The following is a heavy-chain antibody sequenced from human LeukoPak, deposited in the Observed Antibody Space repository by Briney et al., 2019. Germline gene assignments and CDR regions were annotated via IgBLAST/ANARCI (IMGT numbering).Heavy chain of an antibody. J-gene: IGHJ5*02. V-gene: IGHV1-18*01. CDR3: ARGDWFDP. CDR2: VSGYNGNT. CDR1: GYTFTIYD. D-gene: IGHD2-21*01. Sequence: GASVTVSCTASGYTFTIYDISWVRQAPGQGLEWMGWVSGYNGNTNYAQKFEGRVAMTTDTSSSTAYMELRSLRSDDTAIYYCARGDWFDPWGQGTLVTVSS.